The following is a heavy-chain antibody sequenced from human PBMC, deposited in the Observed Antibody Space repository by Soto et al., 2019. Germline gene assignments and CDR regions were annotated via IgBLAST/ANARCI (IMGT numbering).Heavy chain of an antibody. CDR3: PQGGITSPMP. CDR2: VSGIGIST. CDR1: GFTFSSYA. D-gene: IGHD2-2*01. Sequence: QAGGSLRLSCAASGFTFSSYAMSWVRQAPGKGREWVSTVSGIGISTYYAHSVKGRLTIFRDNSKNTLYLQMNSRSADDTAEHYYPQGGITSPMPWGQGTLVTVSS. V-gene: IGHV3-23*01. J-gene: IGHJ5*02.